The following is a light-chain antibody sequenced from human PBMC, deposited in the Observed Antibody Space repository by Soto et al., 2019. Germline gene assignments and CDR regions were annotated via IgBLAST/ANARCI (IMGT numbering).Light chain of an antibody. Sequence: EVVLTQSPGTLSLSPGERATLSCRASQSNSSSYLAWYQQRPGQAPRLLIHGASSRATGIPDRFSGSGSGTDFTLTISRLEPEDFAVYYCQQYGISSHTFGQGTKLEIK. CDR1: QSNSSSY. V-gene: IGKV3-20*01. CDR2: GAS. CDR3: QQYGISSHT. J-gene: IGKJ2*01.